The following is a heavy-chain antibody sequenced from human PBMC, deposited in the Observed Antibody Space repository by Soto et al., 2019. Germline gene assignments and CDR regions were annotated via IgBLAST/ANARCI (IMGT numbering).Heavy chain of an antibody. J-gene: IGHJ2*01. Sequence: GGSLRLSCAASGFTFSSYAMHWVHQAPGKGLEWVAVISYDGSNKYYADSVKGRFTISRDNSKNTLYLQMNSLRAEDTAVYYCARPLWRNDYNWGYFDLWGRGTLVTVSS. CDR3: ARPLWRNDYNWGYFDL. V-gene: IGHV3-30-3*01. D-gene: IGHD4-4*01. CDR2: ISYDGSNK. CDR1: GFTFSSYA.